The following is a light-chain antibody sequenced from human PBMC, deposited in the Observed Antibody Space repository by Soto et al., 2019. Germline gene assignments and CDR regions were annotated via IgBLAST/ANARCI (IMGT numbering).Light chain of an antibody. J-gene: IGKJ5*01. V-gene: IGKV3-11*01. CDR1: QSVSSY. Sequence: IVLTQSPATLSLYPGERATLSCRASQSVSSYLAWYQQKPGQAPRLLIYGASTRAPGIPARFSGGGSGTDFTLTISSLEPEDFGVYYCQQRHNWPITFGQGTRLEIK. CDR2: GAS. CDR3: QQRHNWPIT.